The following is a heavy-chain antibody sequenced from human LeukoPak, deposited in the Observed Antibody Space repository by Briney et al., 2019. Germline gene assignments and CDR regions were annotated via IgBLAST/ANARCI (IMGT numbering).Heavy chain of an antibody. J-gene: IGHJ4*02. V-gene: IGHV3-21*01. CDR2: ITSSSIYT. CDR1: GFTFSSYT. CDR3: ARSRYDSSGYYGIIGD. D-gene: IGHD3-22*01. Sequence: GGSLRLSCAASGFTFSSYTMNWVRQAPGKGPEWFSSITSSSIYTYYADSVKGRFTISRDNAKNSLYLEMNSLRAEDTAVYYCARSRYDSSGYYGIIGDWGQGTLVTVSS.